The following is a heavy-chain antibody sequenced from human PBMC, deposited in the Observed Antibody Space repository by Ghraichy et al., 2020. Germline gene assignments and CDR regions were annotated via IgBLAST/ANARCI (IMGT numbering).Heavy chain of an antibody. CDR1: GFTFSIYW. J-gene: IGHJ6*02. D-gene: IGHD2-2*02. CDR2: IKEDGSEK. V-gene: IGHV3-7*01. Sequence: GGSLRLSCAPSGFTFSIYWMTWVRQAPGKGLEWVANIKEDGSEKYYVDSVKGRFTISRDNAKNSLYLQMDSLRAEDTAVYYCARGGSDIDVVPAAIISMDVWGQGTTVTVSS. CDR3: ARGGSDIDVVPAAIISMDV.